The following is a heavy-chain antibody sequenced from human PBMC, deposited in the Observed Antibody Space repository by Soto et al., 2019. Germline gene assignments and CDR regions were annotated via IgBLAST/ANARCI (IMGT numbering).Heavy chain of an antibody. D-gene: IGHD2-15*01. CDR3: AREVGRGSGGYYLDY. CDR1: GFTFSMYW. V-gene: IGHV3-74*03. Sequence: EVQLVESGGGLVQPWGSLRLSCAASGFTFSMYWMHWVRQAPGKGLLWVSRINGDGTDTTYADSVKGRFTISRDNAKNTVYLQMNGLRAEDTAVYYCAREVGRGSGGYYLDYWGQETLVTVSS. J-gene: IGHJ4*02. CDR2: INGDGTDT.